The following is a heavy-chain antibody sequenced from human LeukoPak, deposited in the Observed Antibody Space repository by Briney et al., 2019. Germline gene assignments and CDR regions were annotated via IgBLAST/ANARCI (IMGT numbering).Heavy chain of an antibody. J-gene: IGHJ4*02. CDR3: GKRSAADGTVF. D-gene: IGHD6-13*01. Sequence: SETLSLTCTVSGVSITSGDYYWSWMRQPPGKGLEWIGYIYHSGRSYYNPSLKSRATISMDTSKNEFSLRLTSVTAADTAVYYCGKRSAADGTVFWGQGTLVTVSS. V-gene: IGHV4-30-4*01. CDR1: GVSITSGDYY. CDR2: IYHSGRS.